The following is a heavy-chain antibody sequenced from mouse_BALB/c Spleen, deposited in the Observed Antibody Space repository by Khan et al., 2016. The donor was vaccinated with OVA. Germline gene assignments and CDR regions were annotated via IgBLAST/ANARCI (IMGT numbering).Heavy chain of an antibody. CDR3: ARPPYFSYTLDY. J-gene: IGHJ4*01. CDR2: INTYTGEP. Sequence: QIQLVQSGPELKKPGETVKISCKASGYTFTNYGMNWVKQSPGKALKWMGWINTYTGEPTYADDFKGRFAFSLETSATTANLQINNLKNEDTATYFCARPPYFSYTLDYWGQGTSGTVSS. V-gene: IGHV9-3-1*01. D-gene: IGHD2-10*01. CDR1: GYTFTNYG.